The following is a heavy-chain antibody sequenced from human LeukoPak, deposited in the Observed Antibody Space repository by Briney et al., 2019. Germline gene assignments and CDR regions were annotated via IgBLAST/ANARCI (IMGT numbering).Heavy chain of an antibody. CDR1: GFTVSSNY. CDR2: IYSGGST. V-gene: IGHV3-53*05. J-gene: IGHJ3*02. D-gene: IGHD5-18*01. CDR3: ARARSSYGYGDAFDI. Sequence: SGGSLRLSCAASGFTVSSNYMSWVRQAPGKGLEWVSVIYSGGSTYYADSVKGRFTISRDNSKNTLYLQMNSLRAEDTAVYYCARARSSYGYGDAFDIWGQGTMVTVSS.